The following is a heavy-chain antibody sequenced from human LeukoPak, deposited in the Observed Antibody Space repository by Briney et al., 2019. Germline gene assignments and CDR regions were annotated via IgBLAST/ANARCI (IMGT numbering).Heavy chain of an antibody. V-gene: IGHV1-2*02. Sequence: ASVKVSCKASGGTLRRHTITWVRQAPGQGLEWMGWINPNSGGTNYAQKFQGRVTMTRDTSISTAYMELSRLRSDDTAVYYCARGGDGYNAFNWFDPWGQGTLVTVSS. CDR2: INPNSGGT. CDR1: GGTLRRHT. CDR3: ARGGDGYNAFNWFDP. J-gene: IGHJ5*02. D-gene: IGHD5-24*01.